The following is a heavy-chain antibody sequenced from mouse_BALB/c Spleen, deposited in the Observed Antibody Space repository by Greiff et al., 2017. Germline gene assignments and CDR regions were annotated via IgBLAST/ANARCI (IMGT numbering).Heavy chain of an antibody. CDR1: GFDFSRYW. CDR3: ASPHYGNYDWFAY. CDR2: INPDSSTI. V-gene: IGHV4-1*02. J-gene: IGHJ3*01. Sequence: EVKLVESGGGLVQPGGSLKLSCAASGFDFSRYWMSWVRQAPGKGLEWIGEINPDSSTINYTPSLKDKFIISRDNAKNTLYLQMSKVRSEDTALYYCASPHYGNYDWFAYWGQGTLVTVSA. D-gene: IGHD2-1*01.